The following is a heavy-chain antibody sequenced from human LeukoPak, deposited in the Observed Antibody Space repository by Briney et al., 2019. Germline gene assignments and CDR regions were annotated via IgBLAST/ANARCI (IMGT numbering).Heavy chain of an antibody. V-gene: IGHV3-7*01. D-gene: IGHD4-17*01. CDR1: GFTFSSYW. CDR3: ARDRGNYDYGDYGSDY. Sequence: QAGGSLRLSCAASGFTFSSYWMSWVRQAPGKGLEWVANIKQDGSEKYYVDSVKGRFTISRDNAKNSLYLQMNSLRAEDTAVYYCARDRGNYDYGDYGSDYLGQGTLVTVSS. J-gene: IGHJ4*02. CDR2: IKQDGSEK.